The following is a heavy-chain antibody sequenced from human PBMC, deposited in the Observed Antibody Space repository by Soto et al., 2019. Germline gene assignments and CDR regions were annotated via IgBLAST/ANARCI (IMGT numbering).Heavy chain of an antibody. CDR2: IYYRGNT. CDR3: ARDGREASGIDV. CDR1: GGSISSHY. Sequence: QVQLEESGPGLVKPSETLSLTCTVSGGSISSHYWSWVRQAPGKGLKWIGCIYYRGNTFYNPSLKSRGTISVDTSNNQFSLKLDSVTPADTAVYYCARDGREASGIDVWGQGTAVTVSS. J-gene: IGHJ6*02. V-gene: IGHV4-59*11. D-gene: IGHD1-26*01.